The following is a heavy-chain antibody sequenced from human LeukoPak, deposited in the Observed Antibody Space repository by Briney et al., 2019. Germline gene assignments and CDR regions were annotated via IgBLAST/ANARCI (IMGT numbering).Heavy chain of an antibody. D-gene: IGHD3-16*01. Sequence: AVKVSCKASGGTFSSYAISWVRQAPGQGLEWMGRIIPILGIANYAQKFQGRVSMTRDTSTSTVYMELSSLRSEDTAVYYCARDNRGERTPGWGYGGFDIWGQGTMVSVSS. J-gene: IGHJ3*02. CDR3: ARDNRGERTPGWGYGGFDI. V-gene: IGHV1-69*04. CDR1: GGTFSSYA. CDR2: IIPILGIA.